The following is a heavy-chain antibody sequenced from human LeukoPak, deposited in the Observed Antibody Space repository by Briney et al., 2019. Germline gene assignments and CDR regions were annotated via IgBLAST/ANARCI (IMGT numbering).Heavy chain of an antibody. V-gene: IGHV1-69*01. CDR1: GGTFSSYA. CDR2: IIPIFGTA. D-gene: IGHD6-6*01. CDR3: AIGLAARQLYFDY. Sequence: SVKVSCKASGGTFSSYAISWVRQAPGQGLEWMGGIIPIFGTANYAQKFQGRVTITADESTSTAYMELSSLRSEDTAVYYGAIGLAARQLYFDYWGQGTLVTVSS. J-gene: IGHJ4*02.